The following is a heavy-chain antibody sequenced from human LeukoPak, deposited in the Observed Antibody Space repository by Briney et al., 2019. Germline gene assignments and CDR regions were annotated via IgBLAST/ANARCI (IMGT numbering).Heavy chain of an antibody. Sequence: KPSETLSLTCTVPGGSIISYYWSWIRQPPGKGLEWIGYIYYSGSTNYNPSLKSRVTISVDTSKNQFSLKLSSVTAADTAVYYCARHDYVWGSYRYWGQGTLVTVSS. V-gene: IGHV4-59*08. CDR1: GGSIISYY. D-gene: IGHD3-16*02. J-gene: IGHJ4*02. CDR3: ARHDYVWGSYRY. CDR2: IYYSGST.